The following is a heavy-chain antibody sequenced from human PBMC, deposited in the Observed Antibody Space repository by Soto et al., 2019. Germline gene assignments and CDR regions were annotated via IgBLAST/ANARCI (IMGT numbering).Heavy chain of an antibody. CDR1: GGSVSSGSYY. CDR3: ARGGYGSGSYYNPIDY. Sequence: SETLSLTCTVSGGSVSSGSYYWSWIRQPPGRGLEWIGYIYYSGSTNYNPSLKSRVTISVDTSKNQFSLKLSSVTAADTAVYYCARGGYGSGSYYNPIDYWGQGTLVTVSS. CDR2: IYYSGST. D-gene: IGHD3-10*01. J-gene: IGHJ4*02. V-gene: IGHV4-61*01.